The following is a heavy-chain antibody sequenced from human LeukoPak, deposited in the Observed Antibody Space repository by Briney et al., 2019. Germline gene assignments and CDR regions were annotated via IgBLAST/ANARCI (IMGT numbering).Heavy chain of an antibody. V-gene: IGHV4-39*01. CDR3: ARHLDKVATISAFDI. D-gene: IGHD5-12*01. CDR1: GGSISSSSYY. CDR2: MYYSGST. J-gene: IGHJ3*02. Sequence: SETLSLTCTVSGGSISSSSYYWGWIRQPPGKGLEWIGSMYYSGSTYYNPSLKSRVTISVDTSKNQFSLKLSSVTAADTAVYCCARHLDKVATISAFDIWGQGTMVTVSS.